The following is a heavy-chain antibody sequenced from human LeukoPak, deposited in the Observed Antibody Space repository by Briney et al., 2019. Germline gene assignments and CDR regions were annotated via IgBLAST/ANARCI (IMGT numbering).Heavy chain of an antibody. J-gene: IGHJ4*02. CDR1: GFTFSSYS. V-gene: IGHV3-21*01. CDR3: ARDKITMVRGVSDY. D-gene: IGHD3-10*01. CDR2: ISSSSSYI. Sequence: GGSLRLPCAASGFTFSSYSMNWVRQAPGKGLEWVSSISSSSSYIYYADSVKGRFTISRDNAKNSLYLQMNSLRAEDTAVYYCARDKITMVRGVSDYWGRGTLVTVSS.